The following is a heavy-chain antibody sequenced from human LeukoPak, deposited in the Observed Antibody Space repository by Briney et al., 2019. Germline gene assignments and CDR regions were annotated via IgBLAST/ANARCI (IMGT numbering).Heavy chain of an antibody. J-gene: IGHJ4*02. V-gene: IGHV3-43*02. D-gene: IGHD4-17*01. CDR1: GFTFDDYA. Sequence: GGSLRLSCAASGFTFDDYAMHWVRQAPGKGLEWVSLISGDGGSTYYADSVKGRFTISRDNSKNTLYLQMNSLRDEDTAVYYCAKEVTTVTTFFDYWGQGTLVTVSS. CDR2: ISGDGGST. CDR3: AKEVTTVTTFFDY.